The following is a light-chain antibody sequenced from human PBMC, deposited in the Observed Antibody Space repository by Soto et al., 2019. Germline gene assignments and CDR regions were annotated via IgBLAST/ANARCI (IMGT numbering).Light chain of an antibody. CDR3: QQYNSYPLT. V-gene: IGKV1-5*01. Sequence: DIQITHSPPTLSASVGDRANTNFRASQSISSWLAWYQQKPGKAPKLLIYDASSLESGVPSRFSGSGSGTEFTLTISSLQPDDFATYYCQQYNSYPLTFGGGTQV. CDR1: QSISSW. CDR2: DAS. J-gene: IGKJ4*01.